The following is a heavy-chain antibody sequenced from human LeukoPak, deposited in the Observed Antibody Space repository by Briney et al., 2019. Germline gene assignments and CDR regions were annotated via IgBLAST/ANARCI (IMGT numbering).Heavy chain of an antibody. D-gene: IGHD3-10*01. CDR2: INPNSGAT. CDR3: ARVLRRRGDFDY. Sequence: GASVKVSCKPSGYTFTVYNMHWVRQAPGQGLGWMGWINPNSGATKYAQKFQGRVIMTRDTSISTAYMELSSLTSDDTAVYYCARVLRRRGDFDYWGQGTLVTVSS. J-gene: IGHJ4*02. V-gene: IGHV1-2*02. CDR1: GYTFTVYN.